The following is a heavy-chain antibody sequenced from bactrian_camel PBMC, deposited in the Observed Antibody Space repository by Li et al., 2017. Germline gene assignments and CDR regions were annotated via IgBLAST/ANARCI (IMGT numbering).Heavy chain of an antibody. V-gene: IGHV3S1*01. Sequence: QVQLVESGGGSVQIGGSLTPACAASRGFDDADAEWGWFRQAPGKEREGVAAIDGNGSASYADSVKGRFTISRDNAENTVYLQMESLKSEDTALYYCASLIGGADFGYWGQGTQVTVS. D-gene: IGHD5*01. CDR1: RGFDDADA. CDR3: ASLIGGADFGY. J-gene: IGHJ6*01. CDR2: IDGNGSA.